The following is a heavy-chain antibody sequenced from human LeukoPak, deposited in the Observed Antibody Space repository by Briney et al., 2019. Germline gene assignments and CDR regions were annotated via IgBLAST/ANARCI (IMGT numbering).Heavy chain of an antibody. CDR2: IIPIFGTA. CDR3: ASTVPPDYYYMDV. CDR1: GYTFTSYD. J-gene: IGHJ6*03. D-gene: IGHD2-2*01. Sequence: SVKVSCKASGYTFTSYDINWVRQATGQGLEWMGGIIPIFGTANYAQKFQGRVTITTDESTSTAYMELSSLRSEDTAVYYCASTVPPDYYYMDVWGKGTTVTVSS. V-gene: IGHV1-69*05.